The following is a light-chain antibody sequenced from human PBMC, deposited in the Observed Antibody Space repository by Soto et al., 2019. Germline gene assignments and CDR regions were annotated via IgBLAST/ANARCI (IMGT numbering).Light chain of an antibody. CDR2: DAS. CDR1: QGISSA. J-gene: IGKJ3*01. V-gene: IGKV1-13*02. CDR3: QQFNSYPQT. Sequence: AIQLTQSPSSLSASVGDRVTITCRASQGISSALAWYPQKPGKAPKLLIYDASSLESGVPSRFSGSGSGTDFTLTISSLQPEDFATYYCQQFNSYPQTFGPGTKVDIK.